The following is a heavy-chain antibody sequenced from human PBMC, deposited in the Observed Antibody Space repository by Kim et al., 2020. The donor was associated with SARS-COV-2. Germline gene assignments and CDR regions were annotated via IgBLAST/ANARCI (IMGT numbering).Heavy chain of an antibody. CDR3: ATALSGSYYNSFDY. J-gene: IGHJ4*02. Sequence: ANSVKRRFTISRDNSKTTLYLQMNSLRAEDTAVYYCATALSGSYYNSFDYWGQGTLVTVSS. V-gene: IGHV3-30*01. D-gene: IGHD3-10*01.